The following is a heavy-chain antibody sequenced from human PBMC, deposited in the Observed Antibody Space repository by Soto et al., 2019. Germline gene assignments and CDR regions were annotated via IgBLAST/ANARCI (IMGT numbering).Heavy chain of an antibody. CDR3: VRDQKYFRVNGNWFDS. V-gene: IGHV1-18*04. CDR1: GDTSADYG. J-gene: IGHJ5*01. CDR2: VNGNNGVS. D-gene: IGHD2-2*01. Sequence: GASVKVSCKASGDTSADYGICCLPRAPSRGLKWLRWVNGNNGVSNPAPKVQGRITMTSDTSTGVSYMALRSLRSDYTAIYYCVRDQKYFRVNGNWFDSWGQGTLGTVS.